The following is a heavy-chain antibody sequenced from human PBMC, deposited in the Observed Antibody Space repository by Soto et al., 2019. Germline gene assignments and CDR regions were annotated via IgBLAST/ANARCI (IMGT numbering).Heavy chain of an antibody. J-gene: IGHJ5*02. CDR2: IYYSGST. V-gene: IGHV4-59*01. CDR3: ARVDSTIFGVAPHWFDP. D-gene: IGHD3-3*01. Sequence: SETLSLTCTVSGGSISSYYWSWIRQPPGKGLEWIGYIYYSGSTNYNPSLKSRVTISVDTSKNQFSLKLSSVTAADTAVYYCARVDSTIFGVAPHWFDPWGQGTQVTVSS. CDR1: GGSISSYY.